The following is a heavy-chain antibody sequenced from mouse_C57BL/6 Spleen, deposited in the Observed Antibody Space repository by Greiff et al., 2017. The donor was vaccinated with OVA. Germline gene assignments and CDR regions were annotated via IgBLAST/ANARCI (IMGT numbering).Heavy chain of an antibody. V-gene: IGHV1-50*01. D-gene: IGHD6-2*01. J-gene: IGHJ4*01. CDR1: GYTFTSYW. Sequence: QVQLQQPGAELVKPGASVKLSCKASGYTFTSYWMQWVKQRPGQGLEWIGEIDPSDIYTNYNQKFKGKATLTVDTSSSTAYMQLSSLTSEDSAVYYCARGSPGAMDYWGQGTSVTVSS. CDR2: IDPSDIYT. CDR3: ARGSPGAMDY.